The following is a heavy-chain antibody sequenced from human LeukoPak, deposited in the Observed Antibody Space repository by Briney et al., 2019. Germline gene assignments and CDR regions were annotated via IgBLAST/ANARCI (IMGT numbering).Heavy chain of an antibody. CDR1: GGSISSYY. Sequence: SETLSLTCTVSGGSISSYYWSWIRQPPGKGLEWIGYIYYSASTNYNPSLKSRVTISVDTSKNQFSLKLSSVSAADTAVYYCARVALGYCSSTSCSDWYFDLWGRGTLVTVSS. J-gene: IGHJ2*01. V-gene: IGHV4-59*01. CDR3: ARVALGYCSSTSCSDWYFDL. CDR2: IYYSAST. D-gene: IGHD2-2*01.